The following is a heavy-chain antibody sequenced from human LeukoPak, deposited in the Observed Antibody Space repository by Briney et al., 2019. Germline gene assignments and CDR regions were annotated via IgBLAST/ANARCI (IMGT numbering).Heavy chain of an antibody. CDR1: GFTFSSYS. J-gene: IGHJ4*02. CDR2: ISSSSSTI. D-gene: IGHD3-9*01. Sequence: GGSLRLSCAASGFTFSSYSMNWVRQAPGKGLEWVSYISSSSSTIYYADSVKGRFTISRDNSKNTLYLQMNSLRAEDTAVYYCAKDRSPLRYFDWSYYFDYWGQGTLVTVSS. V-gene: IGHV3-48*01. CDR3: AKDRSPLRYFDWSYYFDY.